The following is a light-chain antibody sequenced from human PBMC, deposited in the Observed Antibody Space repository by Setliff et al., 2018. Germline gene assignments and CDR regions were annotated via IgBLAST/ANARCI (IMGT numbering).Light chain of an antibody. CDR1: QSVLYSSNNKNY. CDR3: QQYYTTPS. V-gene: IGKV4-1*01. Sequence: DIVMTQSPDSLAVSLGERATINCKSSQSVLYSSNNKNYLAWYQQKPGQPPKLLIYWASTRESGVSDRFSGSGSGTDFTLTISSLQAEDVAVYYCQQYYTTPSFGQGTKVDIK. CDR2: WAS. J-gene: IGKJ2*01.